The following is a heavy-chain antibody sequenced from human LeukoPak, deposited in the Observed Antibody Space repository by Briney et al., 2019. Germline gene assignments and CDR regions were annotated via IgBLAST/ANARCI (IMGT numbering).Heavy chain of an antibody. Sequence: SETLSLTCTVSGGSISSSSYYWGWIRQPPGKGLEWIGSIYYSGSTYYNPSLKSRVTISVDTSKNQFSLKLSSVTAADTAVYYCARARYYYYGMDVWGQGTTVTVSS. CDR2: IYYSGST. CDR3: ARARYYYYGMDV. CDR1: GGSISSSSYY. J-gene: IGHJ6*02. V-gene: IGHV4-39*07.